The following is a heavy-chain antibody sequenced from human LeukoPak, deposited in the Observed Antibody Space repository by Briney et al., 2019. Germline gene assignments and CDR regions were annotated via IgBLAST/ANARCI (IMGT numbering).Heavy chain of an antibody. J-gene: IGHJ6*02. CDR2: IKQDGSEK. CDR1: GFTSSSYW. CDR3: ARLRSRPPYSSGMDV. Sequence: GGSLRLSCAASGFTSSSYWMSWVRQAPGKGLEWVANIKQDGSEKYYVDSVKGRFTISRDNAKYSLYLEMNSLRAEETAVYYCARLRSRPPYSSGMDVWGQGTTVTSSS. D-gene: IGHD1-26*01. V-gene: IGHV3-7*04.